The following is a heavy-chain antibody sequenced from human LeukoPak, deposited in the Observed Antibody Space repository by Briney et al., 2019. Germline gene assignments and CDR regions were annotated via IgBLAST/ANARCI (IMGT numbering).Heavy chain of an antibody. CDR1: GGSISSSNW. CDR3: ATSSDGSGSPSGYYYMDV. CDR2: IYHSGST. J-gene: IGHJ6*03. D-gene: IGHD3-10*01. Sequence: PSETLSLTCAVSGGSISSSNWWSWVRQPPGKGLEWIGEIYHSGSTNYNPSLKSRVTISVDTSKNQFSLKLSSVTAADTAVYYCATSSDGSGSPSGYYYMDVWGKGTTVTVSS. V-gene: IGHV4-4*02.